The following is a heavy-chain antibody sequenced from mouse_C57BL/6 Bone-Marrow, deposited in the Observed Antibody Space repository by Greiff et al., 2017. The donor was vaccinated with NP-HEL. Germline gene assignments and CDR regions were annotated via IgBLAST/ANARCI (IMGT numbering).Heavy chain of an antibody. Sequence: EVQGVESGGGLVKPGGSLKLSCAASGFTFSCYAMSWVRQTPEKRLEWFATISDGGSYTYYPDNVKGRFPISRDNSKNNLYLQMSHLKSEDTAMYYCARVLRDNYDYAMDYWGQGTSVTVSS. V-gene: IGHV5-4*01. CDR1: GFTFSCYA. CDR2: ISDGGSYT. J-gene: IGHJ4*01. CDR3: ARVLRDNYDYAMDY. D-gene: IGHD1-3*01.